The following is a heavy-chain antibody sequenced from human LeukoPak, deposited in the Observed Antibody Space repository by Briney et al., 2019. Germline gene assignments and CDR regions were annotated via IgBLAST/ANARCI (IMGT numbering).Heavy chain of an antibody. CDR3: ARRGRVDEGRYDWSYTQGWFDP. CDR2: IYHSGST. CDR1: GGSIRSDGYY. Sequence: SETLSLTCTVSGGSIRSDGYYWGWIRQPPGKGLEWIGSIYHSGSTYYNPSLKSRVTVSVDTSKNQFSLKLNSVTAADTAVYYCARRGRVDEGRYDWSYTQGWFDPWGQGTLVTVSS. D-gene: IGHD3-9*01. J-gene: IGHJ5*02. V-gene: IGHV4-39*07.